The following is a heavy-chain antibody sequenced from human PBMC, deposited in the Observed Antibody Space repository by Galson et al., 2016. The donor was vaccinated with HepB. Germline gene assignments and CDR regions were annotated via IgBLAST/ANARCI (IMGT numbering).Heavy chain of an antibody. J-gene: IGHJ4*02. CDR3: AKLGPSGAAAHGSFDY. V-gene: IGHV3-23*01. D-gene: IGHD6-13*01. Sequence: SLRLSCAASGFTFNNYPMSWVRQAPGKGLEWVSTMSGGRGSTYYADSVKGRFTISRDNSRNALYLQMNSLRVDDTAVYYCAKLGPSGAAAHGSFDYWGQGTLVTVSS. CDR2: MSGGRGST. CDR1: GFTFNNYP.